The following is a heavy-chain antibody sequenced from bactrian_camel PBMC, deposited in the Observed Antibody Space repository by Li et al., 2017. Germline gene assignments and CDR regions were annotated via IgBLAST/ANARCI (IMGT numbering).Heavy chain of an antibody. J-gene: IGHJ4*01. CDR3: AAVITSVGNCGLSAGHFLR. CDR2: FDTGVYNT. D-gene: IGHD5*01. Sequence: VQLVESGGGSVQAGGSLRLSCVASGYTSSNDFMAWFRQAPGREREGVAAFDTGVYNTVYADSVRGRFTISQGSAKNTVYLQMNSLKPEDTAMYYCAAVITSVGNCGLSAGHFLRWGQGTQVTVS. CDR1: GYTSSNDF. V-gene: IGHV3S40*01.